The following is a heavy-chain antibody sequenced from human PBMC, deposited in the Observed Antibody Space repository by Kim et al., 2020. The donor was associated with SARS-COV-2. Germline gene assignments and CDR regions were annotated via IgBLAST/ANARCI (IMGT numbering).Heavy chain of an antibody. D-gene: IGHD1-7*01. J-gene: IGHJ4*02. V-gene: IGHV4-39*01. CDR2: LDYSGST. Sequence: SETLSLTCTVSGGSISSSSYYWGWIRQPPGKGLEWIGSLDYSGSTYYNPSLKSRVTISVDTSKNQLSLKLSSVTAADTAVYYCASSTTWNYLSGYFDYWGQGTLVTVSS. CDR3: ASSTTWNYLSGYFDY. CDR1: GGSISSSSYY.